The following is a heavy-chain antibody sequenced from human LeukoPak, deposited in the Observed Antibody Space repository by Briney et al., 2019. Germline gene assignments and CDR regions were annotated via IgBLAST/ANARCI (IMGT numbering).Heavy chain of an antibody. CDR1: GYTFTGYY. CDR3: ARDILDSSGYYYASP. V-gene: IGHV1-2*02. CDR2: INPNSGGT. Sequence: ASGKVSCKASGYTFTGYYMHSVRQAPGQGLEWMGWINPNSGGTNYAQKFQGRVTMTRDTSISTAYMELSRLRSDDTAVYYCARDILDSSGYYYASPWGQGTLVTVSS. D-gene: IGHD3-22*01. J-gene: IGHJ5*02.